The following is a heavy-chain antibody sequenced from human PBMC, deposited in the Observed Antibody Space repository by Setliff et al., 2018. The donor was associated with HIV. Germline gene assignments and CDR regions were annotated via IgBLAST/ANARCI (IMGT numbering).Heavy chain of an antibody. CDR2: INAHSGYT. V-gene: IGHV1-18*01. J-gene: IGHJ4*02. D-gene: IGHD5-12*01. Sequence: ASVKVSCKSSGYTFNNYGISWVRQAPGQGLEWMGWINAHSGYTNYAQNVQGRVTVTMDTSTSTAYMELRSLKSDDTAVYYCARGKTWLRFLDYWGQGTLVTVSS. CDR1: GYTFNNYG. CDR3: ARGKTWLRFLDY.